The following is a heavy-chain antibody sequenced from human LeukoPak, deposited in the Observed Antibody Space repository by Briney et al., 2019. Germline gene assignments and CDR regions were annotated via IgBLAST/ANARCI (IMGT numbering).Heavy chain of an antibody. V-gene: IGHV1-2*02. Sequence: ASVKVSCKASGYTFTAYYMHWVRQAPGQGLEWMGWINPNSGGTNYAQKFQGRVTVTRDTSISTAYMELSRLRSDDTAVYYCARGDYSSPYYFDYWGQGTLVAASS. CDR2: INPNSGGT. CDR3: ARGDYSSPYYFDY. CDR1: GYTFTAYY. D-gene: IGHD6-13*01. J-gene: IGHJ4*02.